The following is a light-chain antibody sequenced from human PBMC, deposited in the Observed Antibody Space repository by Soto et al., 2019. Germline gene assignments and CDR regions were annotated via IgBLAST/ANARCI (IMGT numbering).Light chain of an antibody. Sequence: DVVMTQSPLSLPVALGQPASISCRPSQTIVYSNGEIFLHWVHQRPGQTPRRLSYKISNRDSGVPDRVSGSGSGTDFTLRISRVEPEDVGVYYCMQGTHWPWTFGQGTQVAIK. CDR2: KIS. CDR1: QTIVYSNGEIF. CDR3: MQGTHWPWT. J-gene: IGKJ1*01. V-gene: IGKV2-30*01.